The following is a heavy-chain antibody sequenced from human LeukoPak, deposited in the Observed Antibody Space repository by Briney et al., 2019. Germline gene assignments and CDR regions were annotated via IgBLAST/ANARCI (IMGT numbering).Heavy chain of an antibody. J-gene: IGHJ6*04. D-gene: IGHD3-10*01. Sequence: PGGSLRLSCAASGFTFDDHAMHWVRQAPGKGLEWVSLISWDGGSTYYADSVKGRFTISRDNSKNSLYLQMNSLRAEDTALYYCAKDSYYGSGSYYYYYGMDVWGKGTTVTVSS. CDR2: ISWDGGST. CDR3: AKDSYYGSGSYYYYYGMDV. V-gene: IGHV3-43D*04. CDR1: GFTFDDHA.